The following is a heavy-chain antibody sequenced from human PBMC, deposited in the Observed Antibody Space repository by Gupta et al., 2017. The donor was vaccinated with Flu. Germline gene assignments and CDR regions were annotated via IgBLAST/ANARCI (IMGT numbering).Heavy chain of an antibody. CDR3: ARARGPYYFDY. D-gene: IGHD2-15*01. V-gene: IGHV4-59*08. CDR2: IYYSGST. Sequence: QVQLQESGPGLVKPSETLSLTCTVSGGSISSYYWSWIRQPPGTGLEWIGYIYYSGSTNYTPSLKSRVTISVDTSKNQFSLKLSSVTAADTAVYYCARARGPYYFDYWGQGTLVTVSS. J-gene: IGHJ4*02. CDR1: GGSISSYY.